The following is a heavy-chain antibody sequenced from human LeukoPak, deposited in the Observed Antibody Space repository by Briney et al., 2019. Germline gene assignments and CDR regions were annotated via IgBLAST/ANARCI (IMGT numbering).Heavy chain of an antibody. J-gene: IGHJ4*02. CDR1: GGSISSYY. CDR2: IYYSGST. Sequence: SETLSLTCTVSGGSISSYYWSWIRQPPGKGLEWIGYIYYSGSTNYYPSLKSRVTISVDTSKNQLSLELTSVTPMDTAVYYCARAVLFYGGGFDYWGQGTLVTISS. D-gene: IGHD4-23*01. CDR3: ARAVLFYGGGFDY. V-gene: IGHV4-59*01.